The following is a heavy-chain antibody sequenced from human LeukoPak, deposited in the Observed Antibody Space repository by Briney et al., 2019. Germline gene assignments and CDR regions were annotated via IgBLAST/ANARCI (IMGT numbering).Heavy chain of an antibody. V-gene: IGHV1-18*01. CDR1: GYTFTSYG. Sequence: ASVKVSCKASGYTFTSYGISWVRQAPGQGLEWMGWISAYNGNTNYAQKLQGRVTMTTDTTTSTAYMELRSLRSDDTAVYYCARDLIRITVTTAPPGYWGQGTLVTVSS. D-gene: IGHD1-7*01. J-gene: IGHJ4*02. CDR2: ISAYNGNT. CDR3: ARDLIRITVTTAPPGY.